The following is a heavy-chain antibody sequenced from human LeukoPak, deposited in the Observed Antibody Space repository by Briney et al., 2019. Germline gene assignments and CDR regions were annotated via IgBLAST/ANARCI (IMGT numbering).Heavy chain of an antibody. J-gene: IGHJ4*02. CDR1: GFTFSSAW. D-gene: IGHD3-22*01. V-gene: IGHV3-15*01. Sequence: GGSLRLSCAASGFTFSSAWLSWVRQAPGKGLEWVGRIKSKTNGETTDYGAPVKGRFTISRDDSKNTLYLQMNSLKTEDTAVYYCTTDRYYYDSSGQYYFDYWGQGTLVTVSS. CDR2: IKSKTNGETT. CDR3: TTDRYYYDSSGQYYFDY.